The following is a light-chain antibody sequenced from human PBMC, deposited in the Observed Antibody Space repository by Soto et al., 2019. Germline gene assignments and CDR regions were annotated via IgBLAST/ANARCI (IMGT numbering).Light chain of an antibody. CDR1: QSISGTY. J-gene: IGKJ1*01. CDR3: QQYANWPKT. Sequence: EIVLTQSPATLSLSPGERATLSCRASQSISGTYLAWYQQKPGQAPRLLIYAASTRATGIPARFSGSGSETEFTLTISSLQSEELAVYYCQQYANWPKTFGQGTKLDIK. CDR2: AAS. V-gene: IGKV3-15*01.